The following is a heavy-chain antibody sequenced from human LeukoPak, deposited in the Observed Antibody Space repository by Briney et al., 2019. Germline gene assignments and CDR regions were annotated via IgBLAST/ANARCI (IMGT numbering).Heavy chain of an antibody. CDR3: AKGESHPKYYFDY. J-gene: IGHJ4*02. CDR1: GFTFSTYD. CDR2: ISGSDGST. Sequence: QPGGSLRLSCAASGFTFSTYDMRWVRQAPGKGLEWVSSISGSDGSTYYADSVKGRFTISRDNSKNTLYLQMNSLRAEDTAVYYCAKGESHPKYYFDYWGQGTLVTVSS. V-gene: IGHV3-23*01. D-gene: IGHD3-10*01.